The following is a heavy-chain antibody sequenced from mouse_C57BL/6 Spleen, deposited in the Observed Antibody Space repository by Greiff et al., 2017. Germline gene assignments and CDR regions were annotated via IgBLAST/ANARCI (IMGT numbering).Heavy chain of an antibody. D-gene: IGHD1-1*01. V-gene: IGHV1-59*01. CDR1: GYTFTSYW. Sequence: QVQLQQPGAELVRPGTSVKLSCKASGYTFTSYWMHWVKQRPGQGLEWIGVIDPSDSYTNYNQKFKGKATLTVDTSSSTAYMQLSSLTSEDSAVYYCAREGIDYGSTLRGRWFAYWGQGTLVTVSA. CDR2: IDPSDSYT. CDR3: AREGIDYGSTLRGRWFAY. J-gene: IGHJ3*01.